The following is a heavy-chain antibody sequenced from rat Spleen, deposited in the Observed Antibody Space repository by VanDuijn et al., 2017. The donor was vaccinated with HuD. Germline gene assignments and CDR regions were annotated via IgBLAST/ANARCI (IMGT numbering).Heavy chain of an antibody. Sequence: EVQLQESGPGLVKPSQSLSLTCSVTGYSITSNYWGWIRKFPGNKMEWMGYISYSGSASSNPSLKSRISITRDTSKNQFFLHLNSVTTEDTATYYCARRGLHYYVLDAWGQGASVTVSS. V-gene: IGHV3-1*01. D-gene: IGHD4-3*01. CDR1: GYSITSNY. CDR3: ARRGLHYYVLDA. J-gene: IGHJ4*01. CDR2: ISYSGSA.